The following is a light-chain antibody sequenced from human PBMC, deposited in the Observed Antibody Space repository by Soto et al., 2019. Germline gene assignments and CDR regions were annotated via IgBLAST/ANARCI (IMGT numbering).Light chain of an antibody. J-gene: IGKJ5*01. V-gene: IGKV3-11*02. Sequence: EVVLTQSPVTLSLSPGERATFSCRASQSFRGLLAWYQQKPGQPPRPLLYDAYNRATGIPPRCSGSGSESDFTRTISSLEPEDPAVYYCQQHHRWHITCGQGTRVEIK. CDR1: QSFRGL. CDR2: DAY. CDR3: QQHHRWHIT.